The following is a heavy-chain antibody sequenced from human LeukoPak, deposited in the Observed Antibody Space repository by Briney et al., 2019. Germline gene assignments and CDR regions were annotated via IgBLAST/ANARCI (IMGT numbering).Heavy chain of an antibody. D-gene: IGHD3-3*01. J-gene: IGHJ5*02. CDR3: VKLRGGYYPPVVFDH. V-gene: IGHV3-23*01. Sequence: PGGSLRLSCAASGFTFSSYAMSWVRQAPGKGLEWVSAISGSGGSTYYADSVKGRFTISRDNSKDTLYLQMNSLRAEDTAVFYCVKLRGGYYPPVVFDHWGQGTQVTVSS. CDR1: GFTFSSYA. CDR2: ISGSGGST.